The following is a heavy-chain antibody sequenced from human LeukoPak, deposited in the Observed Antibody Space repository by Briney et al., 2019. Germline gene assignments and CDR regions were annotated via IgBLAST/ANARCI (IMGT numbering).Heavy chain of an antibody. CDR2: ISYDGSNK. D-gene: IGHD3/OR15-3a*01. CDR1: GFTFSSYA. CDR3: ARVVGSSTFWTGVDY. J-gene: IGHJ4*02. V-gene: IGHV3-30*04. Sequence: GGSLRLSCAASGFTFSSYAMHWVRQAPGKGLEWVAVISYDGSNKYYADSVKGRFTISRDNSKNTLYLQMNSLRAEDTAVYYCARVVGSSTFWTGVDYWGQGTLVTVSS.